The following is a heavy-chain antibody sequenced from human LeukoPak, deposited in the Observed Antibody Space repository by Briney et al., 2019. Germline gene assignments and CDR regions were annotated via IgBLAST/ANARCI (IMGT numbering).Heavy chain of an antibody. CDR2: INHNGNT. V-gene: IGHV4-34*01. CDR1: GGSFRGHF. D-gene: IGHD5-18*01. Sequence: SETLSLTCAVYGGSFRGHFCSWIRQPPGKGLEWIGEINHNGNTNYNPSLKSRVTMSVDTSKNQFSLRLNSVTAADTSVYYCAKDSNNYGWFYYFDYWGQGTLVTVSS. CDR3: AKDSNNYGWFYYFDY. J-gene: IGHJ4*02.